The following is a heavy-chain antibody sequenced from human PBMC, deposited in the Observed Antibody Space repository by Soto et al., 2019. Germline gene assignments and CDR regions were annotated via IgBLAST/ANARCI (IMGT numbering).Heavy chain of an antibody. CDR3: AKDQDIVLVPAAMAFND. CDR1: GFTFSSYA. CDR2: ISGSGGST. D-gene: IGHD2-2*01. V-gene: IGHV3-23*01. Sequence: SLRLSCAASGFTFSSYAMSWVRQAPGKGLEWVSAISGSGGSTYYADSVKGRFTISRDNSKNTLYLQMNSLRAEDTAVYYCAKDQDIVLVPAAMAFNDWGQGTLVTVSS. J-gene: IGHJ4*02.